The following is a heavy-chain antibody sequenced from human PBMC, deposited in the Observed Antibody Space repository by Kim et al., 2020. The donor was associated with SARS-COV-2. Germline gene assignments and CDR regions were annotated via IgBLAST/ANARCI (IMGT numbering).Heavy chain of an antibody. J-gene: IGHJ4*02. CDR3: AKGSAGNGYYYFDY. Sequence: GGSLRLSCAASGFGFSTYAMNWVRQAAGKGLQWVSGTSGRGTTSYYTDSVKGRFTISRDNSNNTVYLQMNSLRADDTAIYYCAKGSAGNGYYYFDYWGQGILVTVSS. V-gene: IGHV3-23*01. CDR1: GFGFSTYA. D-gene: IGHD5-12*01. CDR2: TSGRGTTS.